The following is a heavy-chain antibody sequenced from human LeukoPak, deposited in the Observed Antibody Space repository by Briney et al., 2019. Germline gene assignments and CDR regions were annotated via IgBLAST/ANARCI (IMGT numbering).Heavy chain of an antibody. CDR2: IIPSGHTA. J-gene: IGHJ4*02. Sequence: GGSLRLSCAASGFTFSSHGMNWVRQAPGKGLEWVSGIIPSGHTAYYADSVRGRFTISRDNSRNTLYLQMNSLRAEDTAVYYCAKDDRWLQFCCWGQGTLVTVSA. CDR1: GFTFSSHG. V-gene: IGHV3-23*01. D-gene: IGHD5-24*01. CDR3: AKDDRWLQFCC.